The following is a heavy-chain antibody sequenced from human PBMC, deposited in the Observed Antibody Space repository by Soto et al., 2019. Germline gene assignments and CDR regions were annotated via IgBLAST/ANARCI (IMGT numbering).Heavy chain of an antibody. CDR1: GGSISTYY. V-gene: IGHV4-59*01. J-gene: IGHJ6*04. CDR3: ARGPRATQYYYYFYGMDV. CDR2: ISYSGST. Sequence: PSETLSLTCTVSGGSISTYYWTWIRQPPGKGLEWIGYISYSGSTNYNPSLKRRLTISLNTSKKHFSLKLSSVTAADTAVYYCARGPRATQYYYYFYGMDVWGEGTTVTVSS.